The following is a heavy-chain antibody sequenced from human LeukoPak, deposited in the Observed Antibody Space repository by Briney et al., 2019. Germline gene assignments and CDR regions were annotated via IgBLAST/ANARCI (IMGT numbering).Heavy chain of an antibody. D-gene: IGHD2-2*01. V-gene: IGHV1-2*02. CDR3: ARDSLEWGYCSSSSCYVGFDP. Sequence: GASMKLSCKASGYTFTGYYMHWWRQAPGQGLEWMRWINPHRGGKNYAQKFQGRVTMTRDTSISTAYMELSRLRSDDTAMYYCARDSLEWGYCSSSSCYVGFDPWGQGTLVTVSS. J-gene: IGHJ5*02. CDR2: INPHRGGK. CDR1: GYTFTGYY.